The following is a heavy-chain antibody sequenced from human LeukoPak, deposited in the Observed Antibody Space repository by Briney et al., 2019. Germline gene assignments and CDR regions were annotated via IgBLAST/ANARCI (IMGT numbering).Heavy chain of an antibody. V-gene: IGHV4-61*02. CDR1: GDSITSGRYY. Sequence: SETLSLTCTVSGDSITSGRYYWSWIRQPAGKELEWIGRIYSSGNTDYHPYIVSLKSRVTISVDKSKNQFSLKLSSVTAADTAVYYCARVLKGPDHAFDIWGQGTMVTVSS. J-gene: IGHJ3*02. D-gene: IGHD3-16*01. CDR3: ARVLKGPDHAFDI. CDR2: IYSSGNT.